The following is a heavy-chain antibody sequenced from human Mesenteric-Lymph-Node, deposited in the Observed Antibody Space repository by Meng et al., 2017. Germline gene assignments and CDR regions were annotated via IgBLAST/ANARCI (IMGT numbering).Heavy chain of an antibody. J-gene: IGHJ5*02. CDR2: INHSGST. V-gene: IGHV4-34*01. D-gene: IGHD2/OR15-2a*01. CDR3: ARGHPYYSGGYFDP. Sequence: QDHVERWGAALLQPLGTLARTCAFYGGSFSVYYRSWTRHPRGKGLEWIGEINHSGSTNHNPSLKSRVTISVDRSKNQFSLRLSPVTAADTADYYCARGHPYYSGGYFDPWGQGTLVTVSS. CDR1: GGSFSVYY.